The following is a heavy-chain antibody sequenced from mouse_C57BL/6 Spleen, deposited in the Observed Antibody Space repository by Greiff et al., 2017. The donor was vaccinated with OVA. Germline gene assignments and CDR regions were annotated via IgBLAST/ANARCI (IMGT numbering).Heavy chain of an antibody. J-gene: IGHJ2*01. CDR2: ISSGGSYT. V-gene: IGHV5-6*01. Sequence: DVQLVESGGDLVKPGGSLKLSCAASGFTFSSYGMSWVRQTPDKRLEWVATISSGGSYTYYPDSVKGRFTISRDNAKNTLYLQMSSLKSEDTAMYYCARQRGANSRTCFDYWGQGTTLTVSS. CDR3: ARQRGANSRTCFDY. CDR1: GFTFSSYG. D-gene: IGHD4-1*01.